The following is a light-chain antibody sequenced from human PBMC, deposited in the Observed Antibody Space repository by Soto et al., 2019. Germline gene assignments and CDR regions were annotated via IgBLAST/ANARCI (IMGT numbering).Light chain of an antibody. CDR1: KNDVGFYDF. CDR3: FSFTSTNTHV. CDR2: EVV. V-gene: IGLV2-8*01. Sequence: QSVLTQPPSASGSPGQSVTISCTGTKNDVGFYDFVSWYQHHPGKAPRLIIYEVVQRPSGVPDRFSGSKSGNTASLTVSGLQAADEADYYCFSFTSTNTHVFGSGTKVTVL. J-gene: IGLJ1*01.